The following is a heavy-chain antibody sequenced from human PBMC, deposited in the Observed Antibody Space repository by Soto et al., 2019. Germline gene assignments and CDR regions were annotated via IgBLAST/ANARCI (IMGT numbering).Heavy chain of an antibody. D-gene: IGHD3-16*01. J-gene: IGHJ6*02. CDR3: ARTFYDSYAMDV. CDR2: ISGYNGET. CDR1: GYTFSSYG. Sequence: QVQLVQSGAEVKKPGASVKVSYKTSGYTFSSYGVSWVRQAPGQGLEWMGWISGYNGETNYAQKLQGRVTMTTDTSTRTAYMELRSLRSDDTAVYYCARTFYDSYAMDVWGQGTTVTVSS. V-gene: IGHV1-18*01.